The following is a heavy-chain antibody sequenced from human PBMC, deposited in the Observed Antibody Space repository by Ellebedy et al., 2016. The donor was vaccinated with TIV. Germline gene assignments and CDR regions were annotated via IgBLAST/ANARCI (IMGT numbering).Heavy chain of an antibody. CDR1: GFTFSDYY. CDR3: ARGQWLVKEAPGDYYYGMDV. J-gene: IGHJ6*02. D-gene: IGHD6-19*01. Sequence: GESLKISCAASGFTFSDYYMSWIRQAPGKGLEWVSYISSTSDNIYYADSVKGRFTVSRDNAKNSLYPQMNRLRAEDTAVYYCARGQWLVKEAPGDYYYGMDVWGQGPTVTVPS. CDR2: ISSTSDNI. V-gene: IGHV3-11*04.